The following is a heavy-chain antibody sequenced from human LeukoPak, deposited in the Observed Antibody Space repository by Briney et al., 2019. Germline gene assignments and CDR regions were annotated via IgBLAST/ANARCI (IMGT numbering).Heavy chain of an antibody. CDR2: IYSGENT. CDR3: ARATMGYFDY. V-gene: IGHV3-53*01. J-gene: IGHJ4*02. CDR1: GFTVSSNY. Sequence: GGSLRLSCAASGFTVSSNYMSWVRQAPGKGLEWVSVIYSGENTYYADSVKGRFTISRDNSKNTLYLQMNSLRAEDTAVYYRARATMGYFDYWGQGTLVTVSS. D-gene: IGHD3-3*01.